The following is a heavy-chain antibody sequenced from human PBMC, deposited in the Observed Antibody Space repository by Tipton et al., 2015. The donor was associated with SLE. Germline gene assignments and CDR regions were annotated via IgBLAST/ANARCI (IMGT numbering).Heavy chain of an antibody. D-gene: IGHD6-6*01. CDR1: GGSFSSGAYY. Sequence: LRLSCNVSGGSFSSGAYYWSWIRQHPGKGLEWIGYIYYSGSTYYNPSLKSRVSMSVDTSKNQFSLKLSSVTAADTAVYYCARQGEYSSSSGFWFDPWGQGTLVTVSS. CDR2: IYYSGST. CDR3: ARQGEYSSSSGFWFDP. V-gene: IGHV4-31*03. J-gene: IGHJ5*02.